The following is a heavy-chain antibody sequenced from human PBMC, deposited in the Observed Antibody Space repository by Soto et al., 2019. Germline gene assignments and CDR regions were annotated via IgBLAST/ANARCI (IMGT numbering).Heavy chain of an antibody. J-gene: IGHJ6*02. Sequence: QVQLQESGPGLVKPSQTLSLTCTVSGGSISSGGYYWSWIRQHPGKGLEWIGYIYYSGRTYYNPSLNSRVTLSVDTTQNQCSLKVSSVTVADAGVYYCACLRGGYGIYVWGQGTTVTVFS. V-gene: IGHV4-31*03. D-gene: IGHD4-17*01. CDR1: GGSISSGGYY. CDR2: IYYSGRT. CDR3: ACLRGGYGIYV.